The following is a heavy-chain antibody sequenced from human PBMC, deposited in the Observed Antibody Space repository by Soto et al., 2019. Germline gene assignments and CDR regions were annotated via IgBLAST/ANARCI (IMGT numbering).Heavy chain of an antibody. J-gene: IGHJ6*02. CDR2: IIPMFGXA. CDR1: EGKFSSYA. CDR3: ASRTVPTFGENLYYYYYGMDV. D-gene: IGHD4-4*01. V-gene: IGHV1-69*06. Sequence: SVKVSCKASEGKFSSYAISGVRQAPGQGIVWMCGIIPMFGXANYPHKFQGRVTIAADTSTSTAYMELSRLRSEDTGVYYSASRTVPTFGENLYYYYYGMDVGGQGTTVTVSS.